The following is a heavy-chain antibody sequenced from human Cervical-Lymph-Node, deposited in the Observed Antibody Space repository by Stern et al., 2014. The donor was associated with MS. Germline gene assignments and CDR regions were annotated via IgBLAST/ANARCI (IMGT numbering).Heavy chain of an antibody. V-gene: IGHV7-4-1*02. CDR1: GYSFNTYS. CDR3: TRGVNMGWGVVFGDRPPRNWFDP. CDR2: INTKTGNT. Sequence: VQLVESGSELKKPGASVTVSCKTSGYSFNTYSINWVRQAPGQGLEWMGWINTKTGNTTYAQGFRGRFVFSLDTSVSAAFMQITSLKAWDTGVYFCTRGVNMGWGVVFGDRPPRNWFDPWGQGTLVTVSS. J-gene: IGHJ5*02. D-gene: IGHD3-10*01.